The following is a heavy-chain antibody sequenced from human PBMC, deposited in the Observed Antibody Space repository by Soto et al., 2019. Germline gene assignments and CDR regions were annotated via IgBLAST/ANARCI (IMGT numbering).Heavy chain of an antibody. CDR3: ARQTAVAGTPYYYYGMDV. CDR1: GYSFTSYC. V-gene: IGHV5-51*01. Sequence: GESLKISCKGSGYSFTSYCIGWLRQMPGKGLEWMGIIYPGDSDTRYSPSFQGQGTISADKSISTAYLQWISLKASDTAMYYCARQTAVAGTPYYYYGMDVWGQGTTVTVSS. D-gene: IGHD6-19*01. CDR2: IYPGDSDT. J-gene: IGHJ6*02.